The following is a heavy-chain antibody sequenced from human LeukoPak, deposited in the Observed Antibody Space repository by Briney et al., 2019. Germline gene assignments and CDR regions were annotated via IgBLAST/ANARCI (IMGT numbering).Heavy chain of an antibody. Sequence: PGASLRLSCAASGFTFSSYAMSWVRQAPGKGLEWVSAISGSGGSTYYADSVKGRFTISRDNSKNTLYLQMNSLRAEDTAVYYCASRHSGCDSVRYWGQGTLVTVSS. CDR2: ISGSGGST. J-gene: IGHJ4*02. V-gene: IGHV3-23*01. D-gene: IGHD5-12*01. CDR1: GFTFSSYA. CDR3: ASRHSGCDSVRY.